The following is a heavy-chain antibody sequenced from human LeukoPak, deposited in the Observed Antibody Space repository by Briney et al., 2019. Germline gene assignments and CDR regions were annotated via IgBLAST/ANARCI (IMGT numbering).Heavy chain of an antibody. D-gene: IGHD6-13*01. CDR3: ARAQEAAAGGFDY. CDR2: IYHSGST. CDR1: GGSVSSGGYS. Sequence: SQTLSLTCAVSGGSVSSGGYSWSWIRQPPGKGLEWIGYIYHSGSTYYNLSLKSRVTISVDRSKNQFSLKLSSVTAADTAVYYCARAQEAAAGGFDYWGQGTLVIVSS. J-gene: IGHJ4*02. V-gene: IGHV4-30-2*01.